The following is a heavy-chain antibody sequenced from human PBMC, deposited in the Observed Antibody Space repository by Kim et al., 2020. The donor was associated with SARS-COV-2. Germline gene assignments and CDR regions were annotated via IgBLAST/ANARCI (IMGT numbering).Heavy chain of an antibody. J-gene: IGHJ3*02. V-gene: IGHV4-34*01. Sequence: SETLSLTCAVYGGSFSGYYWSWSRQPQRTGQEWIGEINHSGSTNYNSSLKSRVTISVSTSKNQFSLKLSSVTVAATAVYYCAREVPIAAAGTGAFDIWGQGTLVTVSS. D-gene: IGHD6-13*01. CDR1: GGSFSGYY. CDR2: INHSGST. CDR3: AREVPIAAAGTGAFDI.